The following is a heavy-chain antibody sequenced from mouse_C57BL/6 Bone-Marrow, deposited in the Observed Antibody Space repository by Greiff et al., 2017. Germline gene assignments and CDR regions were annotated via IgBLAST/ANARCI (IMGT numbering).Heavy chain of an antibody. CDR3: AISQLRPLAWFAY. CDR2: IYPGDGDT. Sequence: VQLQQSGPELVKPGASVKISCKASGYAFSSSWMNWVKQRPGKGLEWIGRIYPGDGDTNYNGKFKGKATLTADKSSSTAYMQLSSLTSEDSAVYYCAISQLRPLAWFAYWGQGTLVTVSA. V-gene: IGHV1-82*01. CDR1: GYAFSSSW. D-gene: IGHD3-2*02. J-gene: IGHJ3*01.